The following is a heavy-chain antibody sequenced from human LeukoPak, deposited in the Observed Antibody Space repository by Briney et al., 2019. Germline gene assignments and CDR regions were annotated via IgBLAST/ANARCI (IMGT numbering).Heavy chain of an antibody. Sequence: KPSETLSLTCTVSGGSISSSSYYWGWIRQPPGKGLEWIGSIYYSRSTYYNPSLKSRVTISVDTSKNQFSLKLSSVTAADTAVYYCARRGYSYGEQYYFDYWGQGTLVTVSS. CDR2: IYYSRST. V-gene: IGHV4-39*01. J-gene: IGHJ4*02. CDR3: ARRGYSYGEQYYFDY. D-gene: IGHD5-18*01. CDR1: GGSISSSSYY.